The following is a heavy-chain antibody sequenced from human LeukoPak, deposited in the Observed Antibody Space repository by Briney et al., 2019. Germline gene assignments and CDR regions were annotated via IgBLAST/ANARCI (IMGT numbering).Heavy chain of an antibody. CDR1: GGSISSSSYY. CDR3: ANTLRNSGSCLGDGLDY. J-gene: IGHJ4*02. V-gene: IGHV4-39*07. CDR2: IYYSGST. Sequence: SETLSLTCTVSGGSISSSSYYWGWIRQPPGKGLEWIGSIYYSGSTYYNPSLKSRVTISVDTSKNQFSLKLSSVTAADTAVYYCANTLRNSGSCLGDGLDYWGQGTLVTVSS. D-gene: IGHD1-26*01.